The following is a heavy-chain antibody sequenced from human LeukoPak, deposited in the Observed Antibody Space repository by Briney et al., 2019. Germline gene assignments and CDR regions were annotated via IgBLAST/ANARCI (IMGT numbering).Heavy chain of an antibody. Sequence: GGSLRLSCTASGFTFGEYAMSWVRQAPGKGVERVGLIRSKADGGTTEYAASVKGRFPISRHDSKSIAYLQMNSLQPENTAVYYCTIQPLRTGYSSSWYEEFDYWGQGTLVTVSS. CDR3: TIQPLRTGYSSSWYEEFDY. CDR1: GFTFGEYA. CDR2: IRSKADGGTT. J-gene: IGHJ4*02. V-gene: IGHV3-49*04. D-gene: IGHD6-13*01.